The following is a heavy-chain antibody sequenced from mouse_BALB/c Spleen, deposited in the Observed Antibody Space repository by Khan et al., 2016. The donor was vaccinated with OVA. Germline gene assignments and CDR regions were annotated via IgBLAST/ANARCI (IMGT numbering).Heavy chain of an antibody. V-gene: IGHV3-2*02. CDR3: ASELGRYYALDY. CDR2: ISYRGRT. CDR1: GYSITSDYA. J-gene: IGHJ4*01. Sequence: VQLQESGPGLVKPSQSLSLTCTVTGYSITSDYAWNWIRQFPGNKLVWLGYISYRGRTNYNPSLKSRSSITRDTSQDQFFLQLKSITTEDTATYYCASELGRYYALDYWGQGTSVTVSS. D-gene: IGHD4-1*01.